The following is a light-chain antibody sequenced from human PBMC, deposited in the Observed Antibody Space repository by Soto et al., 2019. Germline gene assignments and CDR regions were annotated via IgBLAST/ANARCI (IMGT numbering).Light chain of an antibody. Sequence: DIQMTQSPSSLSASVGDRVTITCRASQAIINYLAWYQQKPVKVPKVLIYAASTLQSGVPSRFSGSGSGTDFTLTISSLQTEDVATYYCQKYDSAPLTFGGGTKVEIK. CDR1: QAIINY. CDR3: QKYDSAPLT. CDR2: AAS. V-gene: IGKV1-27*01. J-gene: IGKJ4*01.